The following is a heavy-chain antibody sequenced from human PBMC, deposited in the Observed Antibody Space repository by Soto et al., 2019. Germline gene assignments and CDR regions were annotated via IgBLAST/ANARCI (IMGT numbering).Heavy chain of an antibody. CDR3: ARRTNVLKAVAGTSFDY. CDR2: IWYDGINK. Sequence: QVQLVESGGGVVQPGRSLRLSCAASGFTFSSYGMHWVRQAPGKGLEWVAVIWYDGINKYYADSVKGRFTISRDNFKNTLYLQMNSLRAEDTAVYFCARRTNVLKAVAGTSFDYWGHGTLVTVSS. J-gene: IGHJ4*01. CDR1: GFTFSSYG. V-gene: IGHV3-33*01. D-gene: IGHD6-19*01.